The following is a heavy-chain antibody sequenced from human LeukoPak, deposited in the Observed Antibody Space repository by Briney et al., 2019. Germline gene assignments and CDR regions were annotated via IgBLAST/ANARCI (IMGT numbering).Heavy chain of an antibody. V-gene: IGHV4-34*01. CDR1: GGSFSGYY. CDR2: INHSGST. CDR3: ARGHYDYVWGSYRSPFDY. D-gene: IGHD3-16*02. J-gene: IGHJ4*02. Sequence: SETLSLTCAVYGGSFSGYYWSWIRQPPGKGLEWIGEINHSGSTNYNPSLKSRVTISVDTSKNQFSLKLSSVTAADTAVYYCARGHYDYVWGSYRSPFDYWGQGTLVTVSS.